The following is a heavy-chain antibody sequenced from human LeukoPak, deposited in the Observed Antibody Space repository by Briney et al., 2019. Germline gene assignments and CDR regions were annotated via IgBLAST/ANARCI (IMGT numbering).Heavy chain of an antibody. V-gene: IGHV3-66*02. CDR2: IYSGGST. CDR1: GFTFSSYW. D-gene: IGHD5-18*01. Sequence: GGSLRLSCAASGFTFSSYWMSWVRQAPGKGLEWVSVIYSGGSTYYADSVEGRFTISRDNSKNTLYLQMNSLRVEDTAVYYCARGGGYNYGYDYWGQGTLVTVSS. J-gene: IGHJ4*02. CDR3: ARGGGYNYGYDY.